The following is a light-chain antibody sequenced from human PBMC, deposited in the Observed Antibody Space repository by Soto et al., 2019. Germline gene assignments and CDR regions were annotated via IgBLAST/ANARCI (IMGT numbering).Light chain of an antibody. Sequence: IQMTQSPSTLSASFGDRVTITCRASQTISNWLAWYQQKPGIAPKLLIYKASTLKSGVPSRFSGSGSGTEFTLTISSLQSEDFAVYYCQQYNNRPPWTFGQGTKVDIK. CDR3: QQYNNRPPWT. V-gene: IGKV1-5*03. CDR1: QTISNW. CDR2: KAS. J-gene: IGKJ1*01.